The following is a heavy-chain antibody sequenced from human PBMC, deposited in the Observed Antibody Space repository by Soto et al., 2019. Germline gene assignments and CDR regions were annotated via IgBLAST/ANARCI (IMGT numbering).Heavy chain of an antibody. Sequence: ASVKVSCKAPGGTFSSYAISWVRQAPGQGLEWMGGIIPIFGTANYAQKFQGRVTITADESTSTAYMELSSLRSEDTAVYYCARVWSGPEDMVGIAVAGSLGAFDIWGQGTMVTVSS. CDR2: IIPIFGTA. V-gene: IGHV1-69*13. CDR3: ARVWSGPEDMVGIAVAGSLGAFDI. J-gene: IGHJ3*02. D-gene: IGHD6-19*01. CDR1: GGTFSSYA.